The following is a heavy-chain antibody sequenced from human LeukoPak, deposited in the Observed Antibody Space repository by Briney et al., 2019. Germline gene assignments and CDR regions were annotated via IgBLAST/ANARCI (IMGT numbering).Heavy chain of an antibody. CDR3: ASSLGDSSGPFGY. CDR2: IIPIFGTA. J-gene: IGHJ4*02. V-gene: IGHV1-69*01. D-gene: IGHD3-22*01. CDR1: VGTFSSYA. Sequence: SVNVSCKASVGTFSSYAISWVRQAPGQGLEWMGGIIPIFGTANYAQKFQGRVTITADESTSTAYMELSSLRSEDTAVYYCASSLGDSSGPFGYWGQGTLVTVSS.